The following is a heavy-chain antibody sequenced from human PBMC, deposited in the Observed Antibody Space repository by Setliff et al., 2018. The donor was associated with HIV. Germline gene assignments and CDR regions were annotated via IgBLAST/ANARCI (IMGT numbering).Heavy chain of an antibody. Sequence: ASVKVSCKVSGYSFSNFAIHWVRQAPGQRLEWLGWINAGSGNTRYSQKFQDRLTITRDTSARTVYMELSSLKSEDTAVYYCARVRCSGANCFNWFDSWGQGTPVTVSS. J-gene: IGHJ5*01. D-gene: IGHD2-15*01. CDR1: GYSFSNFA. V-gene: IGHV1-3*01. CDR2: INAGSGNT. CDR3: ARVRCSGANCFNWFDS.